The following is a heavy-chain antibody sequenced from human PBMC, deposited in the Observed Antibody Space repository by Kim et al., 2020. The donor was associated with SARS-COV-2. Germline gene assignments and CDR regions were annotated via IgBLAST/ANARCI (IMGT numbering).Heavy chain of an antibody. CDR1: GGSFSGYY. V-gene: IGHV4-34*01. CDR2: INHSGST. CDR3: ARVSKRGYYYYYGMDV. Sequence: SESLSLTCAVYGGSFSGYYWSWIRQPPGKGLEWIGEINHSGSTNYNPSLRSRVTISVDPSKNQFSLKLSSVTAADTAVYYCARVSKRGYYYYYGMDVWGQGATVTVSS. J-gene: IGHJ6*02.